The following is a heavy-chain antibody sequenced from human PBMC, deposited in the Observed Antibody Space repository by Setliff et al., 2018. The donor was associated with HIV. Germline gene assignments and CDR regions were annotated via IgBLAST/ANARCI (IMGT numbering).Heavy chain of an antibody. V-gene: IGHV1-69*13. J-gene: IGHJ6*03. D-gene: IGHD2-15*01. CDR1: GGTFSSYA. CDR3: ARGYCSGGSCYRTFRYYYYYMDV. CDR2: IIPIFGTA. Sequence: ASVKVSCKASGGTFSSYAISWVRQAPGQGLEWMGGIIPIFGTANYAQKFQGRVTITADESTSTAYMELSSLRSEDTAVYYCARGYCSGGSCYRTFRYYYYYMDVWGKGTTVTVSS.